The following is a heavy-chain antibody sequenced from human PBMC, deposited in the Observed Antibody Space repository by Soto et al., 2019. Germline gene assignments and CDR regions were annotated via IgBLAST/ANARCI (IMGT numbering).Heavy chain of an antibody. CDR1: GFTFSSYA. CDR3: ARHYLFGCSSTSCYRSPPGMDV. Sequence: PGGSLRLSCAASGFTFSSYAMSWVRQAPGKGLEWVSAISGSGGSTYYADSVKGRFTISRDKSISTAYLQWSSLKASDTAMYYCARHYLFGCSSTSCYRSPPGMDVWGQGTTVTV. CDR2: ISGSGGST. V-gene: IGHV3-23*01. D-gene: IGHD2-2*01. J-gene: IGHJ6*02.